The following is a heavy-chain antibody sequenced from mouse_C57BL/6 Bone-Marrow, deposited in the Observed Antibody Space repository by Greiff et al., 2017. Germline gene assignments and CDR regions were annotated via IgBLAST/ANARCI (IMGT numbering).Heavy chain of an antibody. CDR3: ERRGEGYFDY. Sequence: VQLQQSGAELVKPGASVKMSCKASGYTFTNYPIEWMKQNHGKSLEWIGNFHPYNDDTKYNEKFKGKATLTVEKSSSTAYLELRRLTSADSDVYYCERRGEGYFDYWGQGTTLTVSS. J-gene: IGHJ2*01. CDR1: GYTFTNYP. V-gene: IGHV1-47*01. CDR2: FHPYNDDT.